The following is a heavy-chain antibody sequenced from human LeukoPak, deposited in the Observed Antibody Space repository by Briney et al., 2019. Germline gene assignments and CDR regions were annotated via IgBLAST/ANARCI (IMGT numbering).Heavy chain of an antibody. J-gene: IGHJ4*02. V-gene: IGHV3-33*01. D-gene: IGHD2-21*02. CDR3: ARSRRDVTAIYFDY. Sequence: GGSLRLSCAASGFTFSSYGMHWVRQAPGKGLEWVAVIWYDGSNKYYADSVKGRFTISRDNSKNTLYLQMNSLRAEDTAVYYCARSRRDVTAIYFDYWGQGTLVTVSS. CDR1: GFTFSSYG. CDR2: IWYDGSNK.